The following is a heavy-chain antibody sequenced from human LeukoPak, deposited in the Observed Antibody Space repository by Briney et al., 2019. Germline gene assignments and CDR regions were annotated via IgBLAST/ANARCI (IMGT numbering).Heavy chain of an antibody. CDR3: ARPLDCNYGGTAFDI. V-gene: IGHV4-39*01. CDR2: IDYSGSP. J-gene: IGHJ3*02. D-gene: IGHD4-23*01. CDR1: GGSVSNSNYC. Sequence: SETLSLTCTVSGGSVSNSNYCWGWIRQPPGKQLEWIGSIDYSGSPLYNPSLKSRVTISVDTSKNQFSLKLSSVTAADPAVYYCARPLDCNYGGTAFDIWGQGTMVTVSS.